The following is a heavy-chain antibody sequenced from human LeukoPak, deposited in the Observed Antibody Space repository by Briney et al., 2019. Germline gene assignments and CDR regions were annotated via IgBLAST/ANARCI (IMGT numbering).Heavy chain of an antibody. CDR1: GFTFSGYA. V-gene: IGHV3-23*01. Sequence: PGGSLRLSCAASGFTFSGYAMSWVRQAPGKGLEWVSAISGSGGSTYYADSVKGRFTISRDNSKNTLYLQMNSLRAEDTAVYYCATRAYYYDSILFDYWGQGTLVTVSS. J-gene: IGHJ4*02. D-gene: IGHD3-22*01. CDR2: ISGSGGST. CDR3: ATRAYYYDSILFDY.